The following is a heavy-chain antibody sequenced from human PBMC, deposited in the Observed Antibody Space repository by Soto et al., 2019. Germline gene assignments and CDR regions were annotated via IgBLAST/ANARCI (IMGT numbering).Heavy chain of an antibody. CDR3: ASNPYWGGGTFDY. CDR1: GFTFSSYA. Sequence: QVQLVESGGGVVQPGRSLRLSCAASGFTFSSYAMHWVRQAPGKGLEWVAVISYDGSNKYYADSVKGRFTISRDNSKNTLYLQMNGLRAEDTAVYYCASNPYWGGGTFDYWGQGTLVTVSS. V-gene: IGHV3-30-3*01. J-gene: IGHJ4*02. D-gene: IGHD7-27*01. CDR2: ISYDGSNK.